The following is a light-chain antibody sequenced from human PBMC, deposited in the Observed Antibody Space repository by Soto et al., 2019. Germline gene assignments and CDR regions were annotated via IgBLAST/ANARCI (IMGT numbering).Light chain of an antibody. CDR3: QQHGGSVLT. CDR1: QSVTASY. CDR2: GAS. V-gene: IGKV3-20*01. J-gene: IGKJ4*01. Sequence: ETVLTQSPGTLSLSPGERATLSCRASQSVTASYLAWYQQKPGQAPRLLIYGASSRATGIPDRFSGSGSGTDFTLAISRLEPEDFAVYYCQQHGGSVLTFGGGTKVEIK.